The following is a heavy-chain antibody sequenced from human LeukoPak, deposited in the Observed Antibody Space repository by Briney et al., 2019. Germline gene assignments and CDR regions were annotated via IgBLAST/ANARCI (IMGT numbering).Heavy chain of an antibody. CDR2: IYYSGST. CDR3: VTAITRDSSGWYVIDY. Sequence: PSETLSLTCTVSGGPTSTSSTHWGWVRQPPGKGLEWIGSIYYSGSTYYSPSLKSRVTISVDTSKNQFSLWLTSVTAADTAVYYCVTAITRDSSGWYVIDYWGQGTLVTVSS. CDR1: GGPTSTSSTH. J-gene: IGHJ4*02. V-gene: IGHV4-39*01. D-gene: IGHD6-19*01.